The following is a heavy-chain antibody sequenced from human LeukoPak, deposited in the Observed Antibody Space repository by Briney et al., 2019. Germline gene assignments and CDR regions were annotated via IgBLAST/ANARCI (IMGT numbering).Heavy chain of an antibody. V-gene: IGHV1-2*02. CDR1: GYTFTGYY. J-gene: IGHJ4*02. CDR3: ASEPGHYDILTGYSPDFGYDY. D-gene: IGHD3-9*01. CDR2: INPNSGGT. Sequence: ASVKVSCKASGYTFTGYYMHWVRQAPGQGLEWMGWINPNSGGTNYAQKFQGRVTITKETSISTAYMELTRLRSDDTAVYYCASEPGHYDILTGYSPDFGYDYWGQGTLVTVSS.